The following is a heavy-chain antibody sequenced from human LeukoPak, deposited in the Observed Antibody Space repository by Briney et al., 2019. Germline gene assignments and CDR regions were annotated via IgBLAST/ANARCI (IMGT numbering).Heavy chain of an antibody. CDR2: ISGSGGST. CDR3: AKLKARKHIVVVTAAPQDY. D-gene: IGHD2-21*02. J-gene: IGHJ4*02. V-gene: IGHV3-23*01. CDR1: GFTFSSYA. Sequence: GGSLRLSCAASGFTFSSYAMSWVRQAPGKGLEWVSAISGSGGSTYYADSVKGRFTISRDNSKNTLYLQMNSLRAEDTAVYYCAKLKARKHIVVVTAAPQDYWGQGTLVTVSS.